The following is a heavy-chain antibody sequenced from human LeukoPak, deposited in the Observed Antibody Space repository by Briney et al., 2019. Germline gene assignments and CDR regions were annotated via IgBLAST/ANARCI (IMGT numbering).Heavy chain of an antibody. J-gene: IGHJ3*02. Sequence: PSETLSLTCTVSGGSISSYYWSWIRQPPGKGLEWIGYIYYSGSTNYNPSLKSRVTISVDTSKNQFSLKLSSVTAADAAVYYCAGGSTVRFLEWPDAFDIWGQGTMVTVSS. V-gene: IGHV4-59*01. CDR1: GGSISSYY. CDR2: IYYSGST. D-gene: IGHD3-3*01. CDR3: AGGSTVRFLEWPDAFDI.